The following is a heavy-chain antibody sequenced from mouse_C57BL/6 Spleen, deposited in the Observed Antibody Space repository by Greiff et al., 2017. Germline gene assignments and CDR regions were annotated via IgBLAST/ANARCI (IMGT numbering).Heavy chain of an antibody. Sequence: QVQLQQSGAELVKPGASVKLSCKASGYTFTSYWMNWVKQRPGQGLEWIGYINPSSGYTKYNQKFKDKATLTADKSSSTAYMQISSLAYEDSAVYYCARRSNYCFDYWGQGTTLTVSS. D-gene: IGHD2-5*01. J-gene: IGHJ2*01. CDR3: ARRSNYCFDY. V-gene: IGHV1-7*01. CDR1: GYTFTSYW. CDR2: INPSSGYT.